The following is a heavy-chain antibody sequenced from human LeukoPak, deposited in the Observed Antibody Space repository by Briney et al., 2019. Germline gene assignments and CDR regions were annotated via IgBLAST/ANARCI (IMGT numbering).Heavy chain of an antibody. CDR3: ARDRGPYYYDSSGYYGY. CDR1: GGTFSSYA. J-gene: IGHJ4*02. D-gene: IGHD3-22*01. Sequence: SVKVSCKASGGTFSSYAISWVRQPPGQGLEWVGRIIPIFGTANYAQKFQGRVTITTDESTSTAYMELSSLRSEDTAVYYCARDRGPYYYDSSGYYGYWGQGTLVTVSS. V-gene: IGHV1-69*05. CDR2: IIPIFGTA.